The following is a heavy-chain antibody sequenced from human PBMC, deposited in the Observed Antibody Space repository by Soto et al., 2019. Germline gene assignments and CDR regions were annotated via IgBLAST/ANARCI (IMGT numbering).Heavy chain of an antibody. CDR3: TRRNYGSTPSYYYYYYMDV. V-gene: IGHV3-73*01. CDR1: GFTFSGSA. D-gene: IGHD3-10*01. J-gene: IGHJ6*03. CDR2: IRSKANSYAT. Sequence: EVQLVESGGGLVQPGGSLKLSCAASGFTFSGSAMHWVRQASGKGLEWVGRIRSKANSYATAYAASVKGRFTISRDDSKNTAYLQMNSLKTEDTAVSYCTRRNYGSTPSYYYYYYMDVWGKGTTVTVSS.